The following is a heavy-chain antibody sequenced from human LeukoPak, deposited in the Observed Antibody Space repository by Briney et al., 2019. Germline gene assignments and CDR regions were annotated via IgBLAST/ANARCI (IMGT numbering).Heavy chain of an antibody. Sequence: PGGSLRLSCEVFGFTFNNYAMNWVRQAPGKGLEWVSLISGSGVSTYYADSVKGRFTLSRDTSKNTLYLHMSSLRAEDTALYYCAKSSPSAVSPWDSWGQGTLVTVSP. V-gene: IGHV3-23*01. D-gene: IGHD2-2*01. J-gene: IGHJ4*02. CDR1: GFTFNNYA. CDR2: ISGSGVST. CDR3: AKSSPSAVSPWDS.